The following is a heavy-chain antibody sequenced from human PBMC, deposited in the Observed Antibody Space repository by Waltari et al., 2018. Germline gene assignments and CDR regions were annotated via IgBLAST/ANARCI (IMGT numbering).Heavy chain of an antibody. CDR3: TRGGRDSSWYWRD. CDR2: IKQDGSEK. V-gene: IGHV3-7*01. Sequence: EVQLVESGGGLAQPGGSLRLSCAASGLTFRHYWMTWVRQASGKGPEWMANIKQDGSEKFYLDSVKGRFTISRDNAKSSLYLQMNNLRVEDTAVYYCTRGGRDSSWYWRDWGQGTLVTVSS. CDR1: GLTFRHYW. D-gene: IGHD6-13*01. J-gene: IGHJ4*02.